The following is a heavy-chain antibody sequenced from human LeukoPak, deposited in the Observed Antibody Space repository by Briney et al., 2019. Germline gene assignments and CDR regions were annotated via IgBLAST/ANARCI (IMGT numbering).Heavy chain of an antibody. CDR3: ARSIAAGAILDY. V-gene: IGHV3-74*01. CDR2: LNRDGSSI. D-gene: IGHD2-2*02. CDR1: GFTFSSNW. Sequence: GGSLRLSCAASGFTFSSNWMHWVRQAPWKGLVWVSRLNRDGSSISYADSVKGRFTISRDNAKNTLYLQMNSLRGEDTAVYYCARSIAAGAILDYWGQGALVSVSS. J-gene: IGHJ4*02.